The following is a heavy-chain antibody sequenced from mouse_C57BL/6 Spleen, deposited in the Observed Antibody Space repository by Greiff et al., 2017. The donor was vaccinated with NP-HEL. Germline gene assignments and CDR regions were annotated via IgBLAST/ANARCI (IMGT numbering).Heavy chain of an antibody. CDR2: IYPRSGNT. V-gene: IGHV1-81*01. Sequence: QVQLKESGAELARPGASVKLSCKASGYTFTSYGISWVKQRTGQGLEWIGEIYPRSGNTYYNEKFKGKATLTADKSSSTAYMELRSLTSEDSAVYFCASRITTVVAPYFDVWGTGTTVTVSS. J-gene: IGHJ1*03. CDR3: ASRITTVVAPYFDV. CDR1: GYTFTSYG. D-gene: IGHD1-1*01.